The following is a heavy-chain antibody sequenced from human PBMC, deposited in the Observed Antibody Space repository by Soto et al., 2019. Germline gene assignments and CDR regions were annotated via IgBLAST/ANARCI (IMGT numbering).Heavy chain of an antibody. D-gene: IGHD6-13*01. CDR2: IYHSGNT. Sequence: PSETLSLTCSVSNGSFSSSDWWSWVRQPPGKGLEWIGEIYHSGNTNYNPSLKGRVTISIDTPKNQFSLKVNSMTAADTAVYFCARATHTSRWSFDYWGQGTLVTVSS. V-gene: IGHV4-4*02. J-gene: IGHJ4*02. CDR3: ARATHTSRWSFDY. CDR1: NGSFSSSDW.